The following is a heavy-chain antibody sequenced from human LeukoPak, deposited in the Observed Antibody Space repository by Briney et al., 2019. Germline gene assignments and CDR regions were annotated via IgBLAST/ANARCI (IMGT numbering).Heavy chain of an antibody. V-gene: IGHV3-53*01. CDR2: IYIGGST. CDR1: GFTVSSNY. CDR3: ARLGFVVPAVIFDY. J-gene: IGHJ4*02. D-gene: IGHD2-2*02. Sequence: GGSLRLSCAASGFTVSSNYMSWVRQAPGKGLEWVSVIYIGGSTYYADSVRGRFTISRDISKNTLYLQMNSLRAEDTAMYYCARLGFVVPAVIFDYWGQGTLVTVSS.